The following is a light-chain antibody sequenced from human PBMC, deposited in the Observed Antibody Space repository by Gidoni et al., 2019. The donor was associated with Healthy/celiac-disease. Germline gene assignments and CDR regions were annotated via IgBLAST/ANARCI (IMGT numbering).Light chain of an antibody. Sequence: EMVLTQSPGTLSLSPGERATLSCRASQSVSSSYLAWYQQKPGKAPRLLIYGASSRATGIPDRFSGSGSVTDFTLTISRLEPEDFAVYYCQQYGSSPYSFGQGNKLEIK. CDR1: QSVSSSY. J-gene: IGKJ2*03. V-gene: IGKV3-20*01. CDR3: QQYGSSPYS. CDR2: GAS.